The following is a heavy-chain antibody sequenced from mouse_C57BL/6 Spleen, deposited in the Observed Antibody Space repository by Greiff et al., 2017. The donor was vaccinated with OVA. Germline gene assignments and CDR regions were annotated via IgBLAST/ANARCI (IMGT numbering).Heavy chain of an antibody. CDR3: ARDYYGSSYFDY. D-gene: IGHD1-1*01. CDR2: IYPGSGST. CDR1: SYTFTSYW. Sequence: QVHVKQPGAELVKPGASVKMSCKASSYTFTSYWITWVKQRPGQGLEWIGDIYPGSGSTNYNEKFKSKATLTVDTSSSTAYMQLSSLTSEDSAVYYCARDYYGSSYFDYWGQGTTLTVSS. V-gene: IGHV1-55*01. J-gene: IGHJ2*01.